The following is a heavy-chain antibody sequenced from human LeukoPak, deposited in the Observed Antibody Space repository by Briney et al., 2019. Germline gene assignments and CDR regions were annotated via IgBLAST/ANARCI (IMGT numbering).Heavy chain of an antibody. V-gene: IGHV4-59*01. CDR3: ALTISVAGSNWFDP. D-gene: IGHD6-19*01. CDR2: IYHSGST. Sequence: SETLSLTCTVSGGSISSYYWSWIRQPPGKGLDWIGYIYHSGSTNYNPSLKSRVTISVDTSKKQFSLKLSSVTAADTAVYYCALTISVAGSNWFDPWGQGTLVTVSS. J-gene: IGHJ5*02. CDR1: GGSISSYY.